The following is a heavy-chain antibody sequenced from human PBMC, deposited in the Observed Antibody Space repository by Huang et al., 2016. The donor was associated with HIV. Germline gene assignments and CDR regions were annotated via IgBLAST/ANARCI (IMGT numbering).Heavy chain of an antibody. V-gene: IGHV1-2*02. CDR3: AREECSNCGFDP. CDR2: INPRRGDT. D-gene: IGHD7-27*01. Sequence: GRLGWINPRRGDTSYAEKCHGRVIMTSDTSTKTGHVELNRLQSDDTAVYYCAREECSNCGFDPWGQGTLVTVSS. J-gene: IGHJ5*02.